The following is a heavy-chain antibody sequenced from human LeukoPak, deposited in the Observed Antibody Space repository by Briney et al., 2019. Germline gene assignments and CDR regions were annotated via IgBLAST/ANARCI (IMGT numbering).Heavy chain of an antibody. D-gene: IGHD5-12*01. CDR1: GFTFSSYT. CDR2: ISSSSSTI. J-gene: IGHJ3*02. Sequence: GGSLRLSCAASGFTFSSYTMNWVRQAPGKGLEWVSKISSSSSTIYYADSVRGRFTISRDNAKNSLYLQMNSLRAEDTAVYYCARDSPQALAILHAFDIWGHGTMVTVSS. CDR3: ARDSPQALAILHAFDI. V-gene: IGHV3-48*01.